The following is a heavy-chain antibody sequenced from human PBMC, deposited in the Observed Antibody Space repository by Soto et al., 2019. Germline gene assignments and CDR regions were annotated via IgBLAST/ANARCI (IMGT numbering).Heavy chain of an antibody. CDR3: AKNQGVELVPLATVDWFDP. CDR1: GFIFENFG. Sequence: GGSLRLSCAASGFIFENFGMSWVRQAPGKGLEWISSISGSGFKKYYADSVKGRFSISRDNSKSTVYLELNNLSAEDTAVYHCAKNQGVELVPLATVDWFDPWGQGSVVTVSS. D-gene: IGHD1-26*01. CDR2: ISGSGFKK. V-gene: IGHV3-23*01. J-gene: IGHJ5*02.